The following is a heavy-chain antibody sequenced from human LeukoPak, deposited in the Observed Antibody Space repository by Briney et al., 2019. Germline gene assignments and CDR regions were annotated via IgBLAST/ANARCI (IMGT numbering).Heavy chain of an antibody. CDR1: GFTFSRYS. V-gene: IGHV3-21*01. Sequence: PGGSLRLSCAASGFTFSRYSVNWVRQAPGKGLEWVSCITGSSDYIFYADSVRGRFTISRDNAKNSLCLQMNSLRAEDTAVYYCAKFKGHYGDSEYYFDYWGQGTLVTVSS. J-gene: IGHJ4*02. D-gene: IGHD3-10*01. CDR3: AKFKGHYGDSEYYFDY. CDR2: ITGSSDYI.